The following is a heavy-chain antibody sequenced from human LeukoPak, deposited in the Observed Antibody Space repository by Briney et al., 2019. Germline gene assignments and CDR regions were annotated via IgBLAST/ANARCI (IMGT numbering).Heavy chain of an antibody. V-gene: IGHV4-34*01. CDR3: ARAGSSWYRGPYYYYYYMDV. D-gene: IGHD6-13*01. Sequence: GSLRLSCEVSGFTFSDYYMSWIRQPPGKGLEWIGEINHSGSTNYNPSLKSRVTISVGTSKNQFSLKLSSVTAADTAVYYCARAGSSWYRGPYYYYYYMDVWGKGTTVTVSS. J-gene: IGHJ6*03. CDR2: INHSGST. CDR1: GFTFSDYY.